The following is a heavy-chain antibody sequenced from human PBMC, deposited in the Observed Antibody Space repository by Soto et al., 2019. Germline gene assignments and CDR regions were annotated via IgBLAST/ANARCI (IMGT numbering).Heavy chain of an antibody. CDR2: IYPADSDS. V-gene: IGHV5-51*01. CDR1: EYTFTSYW. D-gene: IGHD3-22*01. J-gene: IGHJ4*02. Sequence: GESLKISCKGSEYTFTSYWIGWVRQMPGKGLEWMGIIYPADSDSRYSPSFQGQVSISADKSISTAYLQWSSLKASDTAIYYCARGNYYDRSGNYYGNPFAFWAQGTPDPVSS. CDR3: ARGNYYDRSGNYYGNPFAF.